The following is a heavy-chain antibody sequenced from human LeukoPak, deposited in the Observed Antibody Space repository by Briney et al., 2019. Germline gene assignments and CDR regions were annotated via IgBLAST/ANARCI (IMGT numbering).Heavy chain of an antibody. J-gene: IGHJ4*02. Sequence: GGSLRLSCAASGFTFSSYAMSWVRQAPGKGLEWVSAIPGSGGSTSYAQKFQGRVTMTRDTSTSTVYMELSSLRSEDTAVYYCIVLRFLEWPNWGQGTLVTVSS. CDR2: IPGSGGST. D-gene: IGHD3-3*01. CDR3: IVLRFLEWPN. CDR1: GFTFSSYA. V-gene: IGHV3-23*01.